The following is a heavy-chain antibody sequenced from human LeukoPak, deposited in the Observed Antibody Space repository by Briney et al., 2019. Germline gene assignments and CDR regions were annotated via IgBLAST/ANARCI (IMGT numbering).Heavy chain of an antibody. J-gene: IGHJ4*02. CDR1: GFTFSSYG. D-gene: IGHD6-19*01. CDR3: VKDLVAGTDY. Sequence: PGRSLRLSCAASGFTFSSYGMHWVRQAPGKGLEWVAVIWYDGSNKYYADSVKGRFTISRDNSKNTLYLQMSSLRAEDTAVYYCVKDLVAGTDYWGQGTLVTVSS. V-gene: IGHV3-33*06. CDR2: IWYDGSNK.